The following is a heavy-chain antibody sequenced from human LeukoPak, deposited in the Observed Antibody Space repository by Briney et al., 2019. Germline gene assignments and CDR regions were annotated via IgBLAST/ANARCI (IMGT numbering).Heavy chain of an antibody. CDR2: INPNSGGT. V-gene: IGHV1-2*02. Sequence: GASVKVSCKASGYTFTGYYMHWVRQAPGQGLEWMGWINPNSGGTNYARKFQGRVTMTRDTSISTAYMELSRLRSDDTAVYYCARVNERFLEWLHSGYYYYYMDVWGKGTTVTVSS. CDR3: ARVNERFLEWLHSGYYYYYMDV. J-gene: IGHJ6*03. CDR1: GYTFTGYY. D-gene: IGHD3-3*01.